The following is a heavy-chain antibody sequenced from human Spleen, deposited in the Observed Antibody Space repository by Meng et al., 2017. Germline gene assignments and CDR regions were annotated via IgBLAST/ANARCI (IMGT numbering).Heavy chain of an antibody. J-gene: IGHJ4*02. V-gene: IGHV3-48*03. CDR3: VRGGRDGYNYFSY. D-gene: IGHD5-24*01. CDR1: GFTFSSYE. Sequence: GGSLRLSCAASGFTFSSYEMNWARQAPGKGLEWVSYITTSGSTIYYADSVKGRVTISRDNAKNSLYLQMNSLRAEDTAVYYCVRGGRDGYNYFSYWGQGTRVTVSS. CDR2: ITTSGSTI.